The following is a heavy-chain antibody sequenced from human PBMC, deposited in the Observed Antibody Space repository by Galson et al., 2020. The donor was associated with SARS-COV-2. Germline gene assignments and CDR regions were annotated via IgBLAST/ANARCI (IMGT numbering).Heavy chain of an antibody. V-gene: IGHV1-8*01. CDR3: ARVWERGFSYGNWFDP. D-gene: IGHD5-18*01. CDR1: GYTFTNYD. CDR2: MNPKSGNT. J-gene: IGHJ5*02. Sequence: ASVKVSCKASGYTFTNYDIHWVRQATGQGLEWMGWMNPKSGNTGYVQKFQGRVAMTRDTSTSTAYLELNSLRSEDTAVYYCARVWERGFSYGNWFDPWGQGTLVTVSS.